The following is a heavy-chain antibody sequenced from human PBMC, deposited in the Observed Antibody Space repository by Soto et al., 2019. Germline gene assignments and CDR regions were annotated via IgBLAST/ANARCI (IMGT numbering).Heavy chain of an antibody. CDR3: AKSGYFSGGSCYRPYYYYYMDV. Sequence: GGSLRLSCAASGFTFDDYAMHWVRQAPGKGLEWVSGISWNSGSIGYADSVKGRFTISRDNAKNSLYLQMNSLRAEDTALYYCAKSGYFSGGSCYRPYYYYYMDVWGKGTTVTVSS. CDR1: GFTFDDYA. J-gene: IGHJ6*03. D-gene: IGHD2-15*01. CDR2: ISWNSGSI. V-gene: IGHV3-9*01.